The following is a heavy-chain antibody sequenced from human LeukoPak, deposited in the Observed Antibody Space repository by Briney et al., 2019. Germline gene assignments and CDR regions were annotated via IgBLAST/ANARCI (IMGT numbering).Heavy chain of an antibody. CDR2: MSNNGGTI. CDR3: ARARMYCSGGSCHYFDY. D-gene: IGHD2-15*01. CDR1: GFTFTDYY. Sequence: GGSLRLSCAASGFTFTDYYMSWIRQAPGKGLEWVAYMSNNGGTIYYADSVKGRFTISRDNAQNSLYLQMNSLRAEDTAVYYCARARMYCSGGSCHYFDYWGQGTLVTVSS. J-gene: IGHJ4*02. V-gene: IGHV3-11*04.